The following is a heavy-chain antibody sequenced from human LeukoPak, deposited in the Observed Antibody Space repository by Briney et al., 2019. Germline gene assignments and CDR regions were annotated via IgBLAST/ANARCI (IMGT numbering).Heavy chain of an antibody. V-gene: IGHV1-2*04. CDR3: ARDLGYYYGSGSYYNVIGAFDI. CDR1: GYTFTGYY. Sequence: WASAKVSCKASGYTFTGYYMHWVRQAPGQGLEWMGWINPNSGGTNYAQKFQGWVTMTRDTSISTAYMELSRLRSDDTAVYYCARDLGYYYGSGSYYNVIGAFDIWGQGTMVTVSS. J-gene: IGHJ3*02. CDR2: INPNSGGT. D-gene: IGHD3-10*01.